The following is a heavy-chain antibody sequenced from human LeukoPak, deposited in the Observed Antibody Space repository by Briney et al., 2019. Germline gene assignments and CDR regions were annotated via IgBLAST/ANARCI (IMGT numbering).Heavy chain of an antibody. J-gene: IGHJ4*02. CDR3: AVLVGANVDY. V-gene: IGHV1-58*02. Sequence: SVKVSCKASGFTFTSSAMQWVRQARGQRLEWIGWIVVGSGNTNYAQKFQERVTITRDMSTSTAYMELRSLRSEDTAVYICAVLVGANVDYWGQGTLVTVSS. CDR2: IVVGSGNT. CDR1: GFTFTSSA. D-gene: IGHD1-26*01.